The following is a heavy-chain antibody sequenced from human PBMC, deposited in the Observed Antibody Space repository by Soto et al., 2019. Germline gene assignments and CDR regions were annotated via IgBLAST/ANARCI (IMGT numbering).Heavy chain of an antibody. Sequence: PSETLSLTCTVSGGSISSGGYYWSWIRQLPGKGLEWIGYIYYSGSTYYNPSLKSRVTISVDTSKNQFSLKLSSVTAADTAVYYCARKIKYYYGSGFDPWGQGTLVTVSS. CDR1: GGSISSGGYY. V-gene: IGHV4-31*03. CDR3: ARKIKYYYGSGFDP. D-gene: IGHD3-10*01. CDR2: IYYSGST. J-gene: IGHJ5*02.